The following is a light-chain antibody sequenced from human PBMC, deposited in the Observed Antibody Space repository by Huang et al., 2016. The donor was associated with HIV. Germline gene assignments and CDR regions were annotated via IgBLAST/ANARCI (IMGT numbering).Light chain of an antibody. V-gene: IGKV1-39*01. J-gene: IGKJ4*01. Sequence: DIQMTQSPSSLSASVGDRVTITCRASQSIDTSLNWYQQKPGKAPKLLIYAASILQSGVPSRFGGSGSGTDFTLTISSLQPEDFATFYCQQSYSTPLTFGGGTKVEIK. CDR3: QQSYSTPLT. CDR2: AAS. CDR1: QSIDTS.